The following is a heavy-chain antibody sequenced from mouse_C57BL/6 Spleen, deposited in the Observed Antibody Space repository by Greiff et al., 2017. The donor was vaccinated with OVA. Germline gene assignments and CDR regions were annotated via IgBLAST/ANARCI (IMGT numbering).Heavy chain of an antibody. Sequence: EVKLEESGGGLVQPGGSLSLSCAASGFTFTDYYMSWVRQPPGKALEWLGFIRNKANGYTTEYSASVKGRFTISRDNSQSILYLQMNALRAEDSATYYCARDYGSYYFDYWGQGTTLTVSS. CDR1: GFTFTDYY. J-gene: IGHJ2*01. D-gene: IGHD1-1*01. CDR2: IRNKANGYTT. V-gene: IGHV7-3*01. CDR3: ARDYGSYYFDY.